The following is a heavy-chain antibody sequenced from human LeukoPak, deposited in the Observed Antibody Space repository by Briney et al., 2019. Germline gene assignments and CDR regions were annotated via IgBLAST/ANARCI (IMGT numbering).Heavy chain of an antibody. CDR3: ARGLTVDF. CDR1: GFTFSSYW. J-gene: IGHJ4*02. V-gene: IGHV3-7*04. Sequence: GGSLRLSCAVSGFTFSSYWMSWVRQAPGKGLEWVANIKQDGSEKYYVDSVKGRFTISRDNAKNSLYLQTNSLRADDTAVFYCARGLTVDFWGQGTLVTVSS. D-gene: IGHD4/OR15-4a*01. CDR2: IKQDGSEK.